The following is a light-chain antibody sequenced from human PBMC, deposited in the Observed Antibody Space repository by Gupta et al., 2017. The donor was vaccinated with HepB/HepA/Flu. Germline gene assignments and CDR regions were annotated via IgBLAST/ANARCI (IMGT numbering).Light chain of an antibody. V-gene: IGKV1-33*01. CDR1: QDISNY. J-gene: IGKJ4*02. CDR3: QQYDNLPRLT. Sequence: DIQFTQSPPPLSASVGDRVTITCQASQDISNYLNWYQQKPGKAPKLLIYDASNLETGVPSRFSGSGSGTDFTFTISSLQPEDIATYYCQQYDNLPRLTFGGGTKVEIK. CDR2: DAS.